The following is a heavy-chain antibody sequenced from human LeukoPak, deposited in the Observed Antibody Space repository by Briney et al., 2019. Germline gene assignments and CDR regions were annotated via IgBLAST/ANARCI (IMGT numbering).Heavy chain of an antibody. CDR2: MNHSGST. V-gene: IGHV4-34*01. Sequence: PSETLSLTCAVYGGSFSGYYWSWLRQPPGKGLEWIGEMNHSGSTNYNPSLKSRVTISVDTSKNQFSLKLSSVTAADTAVYYCASLGIAVAGNWFDPWGQGTLVTVSS. D-gene: IGHD6-19*01. CDR3: ASLGIAVAGNWFDP. CDR1: GGSFSGYY. J-gene: IGHJ5*02.